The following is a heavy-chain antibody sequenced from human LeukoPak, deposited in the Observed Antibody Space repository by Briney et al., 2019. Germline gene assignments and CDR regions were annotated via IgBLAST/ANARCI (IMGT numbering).Heavy chain of an antibody. D-gene: IGHD6-13*01. Sequence: PSETLSLTCTVSGGSISSSSYYWGWIRQPPGKGLEWIGSIYYSGSTYYNPSLKSRVTISVDTSKNQFSLKLSSVTAADTAVYYCARDTYYSTTWYRDYWGQGTLVTVST. CDR3: ARDTYYSTTWYRDY. J-gene: IGHJ4*02. CDR2: IYYSGST. CDR1: GGSISSSSYY. V-gene: IGHV4-39*07.